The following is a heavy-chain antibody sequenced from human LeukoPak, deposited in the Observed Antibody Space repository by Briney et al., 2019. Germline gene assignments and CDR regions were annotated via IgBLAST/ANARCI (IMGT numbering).Heavy chain of an antibody. CDR2: INHSGST. J-gene: IGHJ4*02. D-gene: IGHD5-18*01. CDR3: ARERTAMQDY. CDR1: GGSFSGYY. V-gene: IGHV4-34*01. Sequence: SETLSLTCAVYGGSFSGYYWSLIRQPPGKGLEWIGEINHSGSTNYNPSLKSRVTISVDTSKNQFSLKLSSVTAADTAVYYCARERTAMQDYWGQGTLVTVSS.